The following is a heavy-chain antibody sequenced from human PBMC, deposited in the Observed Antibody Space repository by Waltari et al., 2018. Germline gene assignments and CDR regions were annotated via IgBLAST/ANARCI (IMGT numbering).Heavy chain of an antibody. Sequence: QLQLQESGPGLVKPSETLSLTCTVSGGSISSSSYYWGWIRQPPGKGLEGIGGIYFGGGTYSNPSLKSRVTISVDTARNQFSLKRRSVTAADTAVYYCARITMVQGVIDWGQGTLVTVSS. CDR3: ARITMVQGVID. CDR2: IYFGGGT. V-gene: IGHV4-39*07. CDR1: GGSISSSSYY. D-gene: IGHD3-10*01. J-gene: IGHJ4*02.